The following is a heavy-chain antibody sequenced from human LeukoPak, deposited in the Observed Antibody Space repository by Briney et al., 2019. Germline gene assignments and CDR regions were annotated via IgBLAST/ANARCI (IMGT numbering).Heavy chain of an antibody. J-gene: IGHJ4*02. Sequence: GGSLRLSCAASGFTFSGSAMHWVRQASGKGLEWVGRIRSKANSYETAYAASGKGRFTISRDDSKNTSYLQKNSLKTEDTAVYYCTSHNYYDSSGYPIDYWGQGTLVTVSS. CDR2: IRSKANSYET. D-gene: IGHD3-22*01. V-gene: IGHV3-73*01. CDR1: GFTFSGSA. CDR3: TSHNYYDSSGYPIDY.